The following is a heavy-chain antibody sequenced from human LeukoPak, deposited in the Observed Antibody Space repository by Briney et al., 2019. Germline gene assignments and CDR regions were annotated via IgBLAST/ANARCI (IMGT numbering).Heavy chain of an antibody. Sequence: GGSLRLSCAASGFTFSDHAMSWVRQAPGKGLEWVSGIGGNGGSTYYADSAKGRFTISRDNSKNTLYLLMDSLRADDTAVYYCARPASQFYYYHMDVWGQGTTVTVSS. J-gene: IGHJ6*02. CDR3: ARPASQFYYYHMDV. V-gene: IGHV3-23*01. D-gene: IGHD2-2*01. CDR2: IGGNGGST. CDR1: GFTFSDHA.